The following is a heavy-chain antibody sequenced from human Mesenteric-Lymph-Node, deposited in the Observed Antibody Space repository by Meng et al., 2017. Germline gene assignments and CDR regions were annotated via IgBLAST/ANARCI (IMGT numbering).Heavy chain of an antibody. J-gene: IGHJ4*02. D-gene: IGHD5-12*01. V-gene: IGHV6-1*01. Sequence: QVQLQHSGPAVVKPSQTLSLTCAISGDIVSSNSGAWNRIRQSPSRGLEWLVRTYYRSKWSNDHAVSVKSRITINPDTSKNQFSLQMNSVTPEDTAVYYCARGGYSGYDWFDYWGQGTLVTVSS. CDR1: GDIVSSNSGA. CDR2: TYYRSKWSN. CDR3: ARGGYSGYDWFDY.